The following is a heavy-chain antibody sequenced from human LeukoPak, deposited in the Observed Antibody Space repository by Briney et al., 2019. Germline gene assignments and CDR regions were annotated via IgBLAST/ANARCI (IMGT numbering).Heavy chain of an antibody. CDR1: GYTFTGHY. CDR3: ARVATDSSGSFFDY. CDR2: INPNSGGT. V-gene: IGHV1-2*02. J-gene: IGHJ4*02. D-gene: IGHD3-22*01. Sequence: ASVKVSCKASGYTFTGHYMHWVRQAPGQGLEWMGWINPNSGGTNYAQKFQGRVTMTRDTSISTAYMELSRLRSDDTAVYYCARVATDSSGSFFDYWGQGTLVTVSS.